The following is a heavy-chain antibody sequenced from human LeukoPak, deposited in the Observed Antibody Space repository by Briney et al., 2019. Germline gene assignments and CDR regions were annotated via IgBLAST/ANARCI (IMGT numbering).Heavy chain of an antibody. D-gene: IGHD3-10*01. V-gene: IGHV4-61*02. CDR1: GGSISSSSYY. CDR3: ARVRWFGDGWFDP. CDR2: IYTSGST. J-gene: IGHJ5*02. Sequence: PSETLSLTCTVSGGSISSSSYYWSWIRQPAGKGLEWIGRIYTSGSTNYNPSLKSRVTMSVDTSKNQFSLKLSSVTAADTAVYYCARVRWFGDGWFDPWGQGTLVTVSS.